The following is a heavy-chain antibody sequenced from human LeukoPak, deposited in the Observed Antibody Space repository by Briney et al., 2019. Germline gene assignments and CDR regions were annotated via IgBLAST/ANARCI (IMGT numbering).Heavy chain of an antibody. CDR2: IIPILGIA. D-gene: IGHD4-17*01. V-gene: IGHV1-69*04. Sequence: ASVKVSCKASGYTFTNYDISWVRQAPGQGLEWMGRIIPILGIANYAQKFQGRVTITADKSTSTAYMELSSLRSEDTAVYYCASPKSDYGDYFDYWGQGTLVTVSS. CDR1: GYTFTNYD. J-gene: IGHJ4*02. CDR3: ASPKSDYGDYFDY.